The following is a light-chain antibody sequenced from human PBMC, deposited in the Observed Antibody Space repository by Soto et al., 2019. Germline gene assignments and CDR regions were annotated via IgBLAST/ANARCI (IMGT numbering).Light chain of an antibody. CDR3: QQYSTSRLT. V-gene: IGKV3-20*01. J-gene: IGKJ4*01. CDR1: ATVTSSY. CDR2: GAS. Sequence: EIVLTQSPGTLSLSPGERATLSCRSRATVTSSYLAWYQQKPGQAPRLLISGASSRATGIPDRFSGSGSGTDFTLTISILEPEDFAVYYCQQYSTSRLTFGGGTKVEIK.